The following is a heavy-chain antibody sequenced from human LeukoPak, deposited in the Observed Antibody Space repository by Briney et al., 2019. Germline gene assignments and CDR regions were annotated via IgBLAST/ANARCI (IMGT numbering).Heavy chain of an antibody. V-gene: IGHV3-9*01. Sequence: PGGSLRLSCAASGFTFDDYAMHWVRQAPGKGLERVSGISWNSGSIGYADSVKGRFTISRDNAKNSLYLQMNSLRAEDTALYYCAKDIRWELENYFDYWGQGTLVTVSS. J-gene: IGHJ4*02. CDR3: AKDIRWELENYFDY. CDR1: GFTFDDYA. CDR2: ISWNSGSI. D-gene: IGHD1-26*01.